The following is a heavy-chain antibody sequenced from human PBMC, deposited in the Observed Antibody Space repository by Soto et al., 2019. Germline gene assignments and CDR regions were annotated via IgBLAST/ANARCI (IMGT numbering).Heavy chain of an antibody. CDR2: IYSGGST. J-gene: IGHJ4*02. V-gene: IGHV3-53*01. D-gene: IGHD3-22*01. CDR3: ASRGYYYDSSGYYHDY. Sequence: HPGGSLRLSCAASGFTVSSNYMSWVRQAPGKGLEWVSVIYSGGSTYYADSVKGRFTISRDNSKNTLYLQMNSLRAEDTAVYYCASRGYYYDSSGYYHDYWGQGTLVTVSS. CDR1: GFTVSSNY.